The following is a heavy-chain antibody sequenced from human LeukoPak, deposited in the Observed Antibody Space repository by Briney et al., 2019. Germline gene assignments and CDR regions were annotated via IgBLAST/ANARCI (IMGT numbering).Heavy chain of an antibody. Sequence: PGGSLRLSCAASGFTVSSNYMSWVRQAPGKGLEWVSVIYSGGSTYYADSVKGRFTISRDNSKNTLYLQMNSLRAEDTAVYYCAREAAAGTRNFDCWGQGTRVIVFS. V-gene: IGHV3-53*01. CDR1: GFTVSSNY. CDR2: IYSGGST. D-gene: IGHD6-13*01. CDR3: AREAAAGTRNFDC. J-gene: IGHJ4*02.